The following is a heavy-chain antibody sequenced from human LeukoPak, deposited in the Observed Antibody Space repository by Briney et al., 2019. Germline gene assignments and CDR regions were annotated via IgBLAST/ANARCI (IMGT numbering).Heavy chain of an antibody. D-gene: IGHD2-21*01. V-gene: IGHV5-51*01. CDR1: GYSFTSYW. Sequence: GESLKISGKGSGYSFTSYWIGWVRQMPGKGLEWMGIIYPGDSDTRYSPSFQGQVTISADKSISTAYLQWSSLKASDTAMYYCARHERPGDCEVGAFDIWGQGTMVTVSS. J-gene: IGHJ3*02. CDR2: IYPGDSDT. CDR3: ARHERPGDCEVGAFDI.